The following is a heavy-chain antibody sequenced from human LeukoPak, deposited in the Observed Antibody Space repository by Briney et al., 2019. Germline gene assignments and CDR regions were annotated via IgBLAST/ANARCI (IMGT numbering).Heavy chain of an antibody. Sequence: PGGSLRLSCVASGFAFSAYEMNWVRQAPGKGLEWVSYMSGSDTTRYYADSVRGRFTISRDNAKNSLYLQMSSLRVEDAALYYGTLLGYHHDSWGQGTPVTVSS. CDR2: MSGSDTTR. CDR1: GFAFSAYE. D-gene: IGHD3-22*01. J-gene: IGHJ4*02. V-gene: IGHV3-48*03. CDR3: TLLGYHHDS.